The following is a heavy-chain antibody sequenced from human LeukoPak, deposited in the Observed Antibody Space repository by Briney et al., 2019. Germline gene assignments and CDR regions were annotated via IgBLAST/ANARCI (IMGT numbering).Heavy chain of an antibody. J-gene: IGHJ4*02. CDR3: VRDKAGDYFDY. D-gene: IGHD4-17*01. V-gene: IGHV3-33*01. CDR1: GFTFSSYG. CDR2: IWYDGSNK. Sequence: GGSLRLSYAASGFTFSSYGMHWVRQAPGKGLEWVAVIWYDGSNKYYADSVKGRFTISRDNSKNTLYLQMNSLRAEDTAVYYCVRDKAGDYFDYWGQGTLVTVSS.